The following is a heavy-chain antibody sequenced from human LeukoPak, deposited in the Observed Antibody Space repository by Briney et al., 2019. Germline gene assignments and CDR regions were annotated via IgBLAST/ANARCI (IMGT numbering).Heavy chain of an antibody. D-gene: IGHD6-13*01. Sequence: PSETLSLTCTVSGDSISSGRYYWSWIRQPAGKGLEWIGRISTSGNTNYNPSLKSRVTISMDTSKRQFSLNLSSVTAADTAVYYCARGLGSSWYYYYYYYMDVWGKGTTVTVSS. CDR1: GDSISSGRYY. CDR3: ARGLGSSWYYYYYYYMDV. J-gene: IGHJ6*03. V-gene: IGHV4-61*02. CDR2: ISTSGNT.